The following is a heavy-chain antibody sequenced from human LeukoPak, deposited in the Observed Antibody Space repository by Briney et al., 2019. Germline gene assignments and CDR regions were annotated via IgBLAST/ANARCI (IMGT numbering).Heavy chain of an antibody. D-gene: IGHD2-2*01. CDR3: ASTVAAAMSDYYYGMDV. CDR1: GGSFSGYY. J-gene: IGHJ6*04. V-gene: IGHV4-34*01. Sequence: SETLSLTCAVYGGSFSGYYWSWIRQPPGKGLEWIGEINHSGSTNYNPSLKSRVTISVDTSKNQFSLKLSSVTAADTAVYYCASTVAAAMSDYYYGMDVWGKGTTVTVSS. CDR2: INHSGST.